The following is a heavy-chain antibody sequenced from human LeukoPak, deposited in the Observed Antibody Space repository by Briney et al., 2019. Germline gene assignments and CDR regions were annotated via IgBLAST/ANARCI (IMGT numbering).Heavy chain of an antibody. CDR2: INHSGST. CDR1: GGSFSGYY. Sequence: SETLSLTCAVYGGSFSGYYWSWIRQPPGKGLEWIGEINHSGSTNYNPSLKSRVTISVDTSKNQFSLKLSSVTAADTAVYYCARVPSGITIFXVVKINWFDPWGQGTLVTVS. V-gene: IGHV4-34*01. J-gene: IGHJ5*02. CDR3: ARVPSGITIFXVVKINWFDP. D-gene: IGHD3-3*01.